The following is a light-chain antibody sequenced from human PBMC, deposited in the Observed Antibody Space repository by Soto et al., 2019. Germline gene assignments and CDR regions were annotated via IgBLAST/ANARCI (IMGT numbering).Light chain of an antibody. CDR2: EVN. Sequence: VLTQPASVSGSPGQSITISCTGTSSDVGGCNYVSWYQQHPGNAPRLMIYEVNNRPSGVPNRFSGSKSGNTASLTISGLQAEDEADYYCSSKTSSRTPFVFGTGTKVTVL. CDR1: SSDVGGCNY. J-gene: IGLJ1*01. CDR3: SSKTSSRTPFV. V-gene: IGLV2-14*01.